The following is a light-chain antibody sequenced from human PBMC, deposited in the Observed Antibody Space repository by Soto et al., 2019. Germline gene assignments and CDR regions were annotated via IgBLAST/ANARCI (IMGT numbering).Light chain of an antibody. CDR3: QQLDSYPLT. Sequence: IQLTQSPSSLSASVGDRVTITCRASQGISSYLAWYQQEAGKAPKLLIYAASTLQSGVPSRFRWAGSLKDFTLTISSLQPEDFTTYYCQQLDSYPLTVGGGTKVDIK. CDR1: QGISSY. CDR2: AAS. J-gene: IGKJ4*01. V-gene: IGKV1-9*01.